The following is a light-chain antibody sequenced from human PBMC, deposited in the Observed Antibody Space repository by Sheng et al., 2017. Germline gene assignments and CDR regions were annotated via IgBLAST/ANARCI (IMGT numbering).Light chain of an antibody. Sequence: SSELTQDPAVSVALGQTVTITCQGDSLRSYYASWYQQKPGQAPVLVVYYKNNRPSGIPDRFSGSRSGNTASLTITGAQAEDEAAYYCNSRDSSGDPWVFGGGTKLTVL. CDR3: NSRDSSGDPWV. J-gene: IGLJ3*02. CDR2: YKN. V-gene: IGLV3-19*01. CDR1: SLRSYY.